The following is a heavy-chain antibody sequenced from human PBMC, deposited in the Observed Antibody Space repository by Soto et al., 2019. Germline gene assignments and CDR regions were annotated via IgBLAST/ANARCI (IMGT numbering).Heavy chain of an antibody. D-gene: IGHD1-26*01. J-gene: IGHJ4*02. Sequence: QAQLVESGGGVVQPGRSLRLSCAASGFTFSSYGMHWVRQAPGKGLEWVAVISYDESNKYYADSVKGRFTISRDNSKNTLYLQMNSLRVEDAAVYYCAKGHSGSYYAPLDYWGQGALVTVSS. CDR3: AKGHSGSYYAPLDY. CDR2: ISYDESNK. V-gene: IGHV3-30*18. CDR1: GFTFSSYG.